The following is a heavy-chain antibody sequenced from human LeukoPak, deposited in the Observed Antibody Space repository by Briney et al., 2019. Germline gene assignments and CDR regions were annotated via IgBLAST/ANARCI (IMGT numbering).Heavy chain of an antibody. CDR3: ARDQTTATPHDSSGYYRN. V-gene: IGHV3-48*03. Sequence: PGGSLRLSCAASGFTFSSYEMNWVRQAPGKGLEWVSYISSSGSTIYYADSVKGRFTISRDNAKNSLYLQMNSLGAEDTAVYYCARDQTTATPHDSSGYYRNWGQGTLVTVSS. D-gene: IGHD3-22*01. J-gene: IGHJ4*02. CDR2: ISSSGSTI. CDR1: GFTFSSYE.